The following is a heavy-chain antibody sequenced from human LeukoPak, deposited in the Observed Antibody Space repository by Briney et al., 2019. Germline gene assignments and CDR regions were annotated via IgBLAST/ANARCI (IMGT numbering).Heavy chain of an antibody. CDR3: ARAPYYYDSSGYPHWYFDL. Sequence: SETLSLTCAVYGGSFSGYYWSWIRQPPGKGLEWIGEINHSGSTNYNPSPKSRVTISVDTSKNQFSLKLSSVTAADTAVYYCARAPYYYDSSGYPHWYFDLWGRGTLVTVSS. D-gene: IGHD3-22*01. V-gene: IGHV4-34*01. J-gene: IGHJ2*01. CDR1: GGSFSGYY. CDR2: INHSGST.